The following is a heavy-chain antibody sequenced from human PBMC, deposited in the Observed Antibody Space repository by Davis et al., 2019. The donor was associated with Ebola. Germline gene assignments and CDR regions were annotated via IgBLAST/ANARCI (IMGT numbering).Heavy chain of an antibody. CDR3: ARDRSGGPRYYGMDV. CDR2: IIPIFGTG. D-gene: IGHD2-15*01. V-gene: IGHV1-69*06. CDR1: GGTFSSYA. J-gene: IGHJ6*02. Sequence: SVKVSCKASGGTFSSYAISWVRQAPGQGLEWMGGIIPIFGTGKYAQKFQGRVTITADKSTSTAYMELSSLRSEDTAVYYCARDRSGGPRYYGMDVWGQGTTVTVSS.